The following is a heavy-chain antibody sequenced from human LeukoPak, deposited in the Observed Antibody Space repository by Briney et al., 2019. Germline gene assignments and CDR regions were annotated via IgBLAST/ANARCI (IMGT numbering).Heavy chain of an antibody. CDR3: TKARDFWTRRFFDY. CDR2: IEKDGNTK. CDR1: GFSFSSYG. D-gene: IGHD3/OR15-3a*01. Sequence: PGRSLRLSCAASGFSFSSYGMHWVRQAPGKGLEWVAFIEKDGNTKYYTDSVRGRFAISRDNSKNTLYLQMSSLRTEDTAMFYCTKARDFWTRRFFDYWGQGTLVTVFS. J-gene: IGHJ4*02. V-gene: IGHV3-30*02.